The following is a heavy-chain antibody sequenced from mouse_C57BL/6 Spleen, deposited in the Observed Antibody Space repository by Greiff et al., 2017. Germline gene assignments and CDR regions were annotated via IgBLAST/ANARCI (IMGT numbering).Heavy chain of an antibody. CDR2: INPSNGGT. J-gene: IGHJ4*01. Sequence: VQLQQPGTELVKPGASVKLSCKASGYTFTSYWMHWVKQRPGQGLEWIGNINPSNGGTNYNEKFKSKATLTVDKSSSTAYMQLSSLTSEDSAVYYCARSPFITTASYYAMDYWGQGTSVTVSS. CDR3: ARSPFITTASYYAMDY. CDR1: GYTFTSYW. V-gene: IGHV1-53*01. D-gene: IGHD1-1*01.